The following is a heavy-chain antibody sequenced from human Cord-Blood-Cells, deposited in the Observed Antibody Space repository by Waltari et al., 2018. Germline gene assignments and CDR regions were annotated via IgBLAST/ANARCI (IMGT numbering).Heavy chain of an antibody. CDR3: AGKKMGSSSWFDY. CDR2: IIPIFGTA. CDR1: GDTFSSYA. J-gene: IGHJ4*02. D-gene: IGHD6-13*01. V-gene: IGHV1-69*01. Sequence: QVQLVQSGAEVKKPGSSVKVSCKASGDTFSSYAISWVRQAPGQGLEWMGGIIPIFGTANYAKKYQGRVAITADESTSKAYMELGSLRSEDTAVDYCAGKKMGSSSWFDYWGQGTLVTVSS.